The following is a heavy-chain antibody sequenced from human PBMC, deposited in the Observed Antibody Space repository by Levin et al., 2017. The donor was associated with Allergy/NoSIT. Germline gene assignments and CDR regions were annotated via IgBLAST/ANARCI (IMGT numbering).Heavy chain of an antibody. V-gene: IGHV3-74*01. CDR3: AREARGSNCFDY. J-gene: IGHJ4*02. CDR1: GFTFSSDW. Sequence: GGSLRLSCAASGFTFSSDWMHWVRQAPGKGLVWVSRINIDGSSRNYADAVKGRFTISRDNAKNTLYLQMNSLRAEDTAVYYCAREARGSNCFDYWGQGTLVTVTS. D-gene: IGHD3-16*01. CDR2: INIDGSSR.